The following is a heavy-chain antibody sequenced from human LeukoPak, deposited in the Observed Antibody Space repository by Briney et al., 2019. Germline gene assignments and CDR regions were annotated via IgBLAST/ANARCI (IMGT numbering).Heavy chain of an antibody. Sequence: GGSLRLSCAASGFTFRNYEMNWVRQAPGKGLEWISYINTGTTIYYANSVKGRFTISRDNAKNSLYLQMNSLRAEDTAIYYCARDRANRDYFDYWAREPWSPSPQ. D-gene: IGHD1/OR15-1a*01. CDR3: ARDRANRDYFDY. J-gene: IGHJ4*02. CDR2: INTGTTI. V-gene: IGHV3-48*03. CDR1: GFTFRNYE.